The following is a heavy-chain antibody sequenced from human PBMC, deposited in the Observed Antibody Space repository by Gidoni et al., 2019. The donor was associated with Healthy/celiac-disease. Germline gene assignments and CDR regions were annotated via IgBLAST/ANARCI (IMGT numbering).Heavy chain of an antibody. D-gene: IGHD4-17*01. J-gene: IGHJ4*02. CDR1: GGSISSYY. CDR2: IYYSGST. Sequence: QVQLQESGPGLVKPSETLSLTCTVSGGSISSYYWRWIRQPPGKGLEWIGYIYYSGSTNYNPSLKSRVTISVDTSKNQFSLKLSSVTAADTAVYYCARDRSYGDYDYWGQGTLVTVSS. V-gene: IGHV4-59*01. CDR3: ARDRSYGDYDY.